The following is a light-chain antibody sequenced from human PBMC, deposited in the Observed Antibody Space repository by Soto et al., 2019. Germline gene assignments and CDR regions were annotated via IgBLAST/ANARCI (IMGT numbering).Light chain of an antibody. CDR1: QTISSW. V-gene: IGKV1-5*03. CDR3: QQYNSYPWT. J-gene: IGKJ1*01. CDR2: KAS. Sequence: DIQMTQSPSTLSGSVGDRVTITCRASQTISSWLAWYQQKPGKAPKLLIYKASTLKSGVPSRFSGSASGTEFTLTISSLQPDDFATYYRQQYNSYPWTFGQGTKVDIK.